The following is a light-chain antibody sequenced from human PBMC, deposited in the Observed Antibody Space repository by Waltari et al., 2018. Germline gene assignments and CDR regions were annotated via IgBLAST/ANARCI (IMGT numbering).Light chain of an antibody. Sequence: EIVLTQSPATLSLSPGERATVSCRASQIVSSYLAWYQQKPGQSPRLLIYDASDRATGIPARFSGSGSGTDFTLTISSLEPEDFAVYYCQQRSNWPLTFGGGTKVEIK. CDR2: DAS. V-gene: IGKV3-11*01. CDR1: QIVSSY. CDR3: QQRSNWPLT. J-gene: IGKJ4*01.